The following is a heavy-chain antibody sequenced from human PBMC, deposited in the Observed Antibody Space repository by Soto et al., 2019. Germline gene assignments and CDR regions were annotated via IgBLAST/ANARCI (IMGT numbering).Heavy chain of an antibody. V-gene: IGHV3-23*01. D-gene: IGHD5-12*01. J-gene: IGHJ4*02. CDR1: GFTFSNYA. Sequence: EVQLLDSGGGLVQPGGSLRLSCAASGFTFSNYAMNWVRQAPGKGLDGVSAISGSGGRTYYADSVKGRFTISRDNSKKTLYLQMSSLRAEDTAVYYCAKGPLGSGYDLDSWGQGTLVTVSS. CDR3: AKGPLGSGYDLDS. CDR2: ISGSGGRT.